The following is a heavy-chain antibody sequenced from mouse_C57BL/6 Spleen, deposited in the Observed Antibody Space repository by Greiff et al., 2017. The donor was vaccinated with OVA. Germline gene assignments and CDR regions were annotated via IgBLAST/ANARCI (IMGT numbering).Heavy chain of an antibody. CDR3: ARGDYYGSKSYYYAMDY. D-gene: IGHD1-1*01. V-gene: IGHV1-82*01. Sequence: QVQLQQSGPELVKPGASVKISCKASGYAFSSSWMNWVKQRPGKGLEWIGRIYPGDGDTNYNGKFKGKATLTADKSSSTAYMQLSSLTSEDSAVYFCARGDYYGSKSYYYAMDYWGQGTSVTVSS. J-gene: IGHJ4*01. CDR2: IYPGDGDT. CDR1: GYAFSSSW.